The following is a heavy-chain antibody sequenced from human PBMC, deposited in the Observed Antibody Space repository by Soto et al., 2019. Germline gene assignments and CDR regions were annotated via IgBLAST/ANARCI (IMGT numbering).Heavy chain of an antibody. Sequence: QITLKESGPTLVKPTQTLTLTCTFSGFSLSSSGVGVGWIRQPPGKALEWLTFIYWDDDKRYSPSLKSRLTIXXXTXXNQVVLTLTNMDPVDTATYYCARLVVAGTTYYFDSWGQGTLLTVSS. CDR3: ARLVVAGTTYYFDS. V-gene: IGHV2-5*02. D-gene: IGHD1-7*01. CDR1: GFSLSSSGVG. J-gene: IGHJ4*02. CDR2: IYWDDDK.